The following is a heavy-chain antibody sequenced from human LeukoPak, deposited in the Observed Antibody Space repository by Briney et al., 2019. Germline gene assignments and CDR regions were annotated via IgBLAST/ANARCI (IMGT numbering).Heavy chain of an antibody. CDR1: GFTFSSYS. J-gene: IGHJ6*02. Sequence: GGSLRLSCAASGFTFSSYSMNWVRQAPGKGLEWVSSISSSSSYIYYADSVKGRFTISRDNAKNSLYLQMNSLRAEDTAVYYCVRDDYGSGSFPYYGMDVWGQGTTVTVSS. CDR2: ISSSSSYI. D-gene: IGHD3-10*01. CDR3: VRDDYGSGSFPYYGMDV. V-gene: IGHV3-21*01.